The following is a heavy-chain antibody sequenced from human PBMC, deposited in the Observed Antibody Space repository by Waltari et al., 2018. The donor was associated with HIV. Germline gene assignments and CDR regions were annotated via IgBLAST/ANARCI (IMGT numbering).Heavy chain of an antibody. CDR3: ATGGGTTSIQLYDLDV. Sequence: QVQLIQSGAEVKKPGASVKVSCKVFGYTLTELSMHWVRQAPGKGLEWMGGVDPEDDETIYAQKFQGRVTMTEDTSTDSACMELSSLTSEDTAVYYCATGGGTTSIQLYDLDVWGQGTTVTVSS. CDR2: VDPEDDET. CDR1: GYTLTELS. V-gene: IGHV1-24*01. D-gene: IGHD1-26*01. J-gene: IGHJ6*02.